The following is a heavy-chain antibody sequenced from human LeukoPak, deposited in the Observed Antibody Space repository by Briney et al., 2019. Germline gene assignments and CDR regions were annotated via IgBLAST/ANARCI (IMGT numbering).Heavy chain of an antibody. D-gene: IGHD3-10*01. CDR3: ARDHYGSGSYYRDFDY. CDR1: GYTFTSYG. V-gene: IGHV1-18*01. CDR2: ISAYNGNT. J-gene: IGHJ4*02. Sequence: ASVKVSCKASGYTFTSYGISWVRQAPGQGLEWMGWISAYNGNTNYAQKLQGRVTMSTDTSTSTAYMELRSLRSDDTAVYYCARDHYGSGSYYRDFDYWGQGTLVTVSS.